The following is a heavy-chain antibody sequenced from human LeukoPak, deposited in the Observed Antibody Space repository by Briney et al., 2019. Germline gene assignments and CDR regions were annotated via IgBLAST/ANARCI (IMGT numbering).Heavy chain of an antibody. V-gene: IGHV3-53*01. CDR2: IYSGGST. CDR3: ARDDIAVAGTDY. CDR1: GFTFSSYD. J-gene: IGHJ4*02. D-gene: IGHD6-19*01. Sequence: GGSLRLSCAASGFTFSSYDMHWVRQAPGKGLEWVSVIYSGGSTYYADSVKGRFTISRDNSKNTLYLQMNSLRAEDTAVYYCARDDIAVAGTDYWGQGTLVTASS.